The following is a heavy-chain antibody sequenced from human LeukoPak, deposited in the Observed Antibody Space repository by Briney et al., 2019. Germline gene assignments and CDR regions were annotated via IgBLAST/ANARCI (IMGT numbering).Heavy chain of an antibody. D-gene: IGHD3-22*01. V-gene: IGHV4-34*01. CDR3: ARVGVDSSGYYYVNAFDI. Sequence: SETLSLTCVITGGSFSGYYWSWIRQPPGKGLEWIGEINHSGSSNYNPSLKSRITISVDTSKNQFSLRLSSMTAADTAVYYCARVGVDSSGYYYVNAFDIWGQGTMVTVSS. CDR2: INHSGSS. CDR1: GGSFSGYY. J-gene: IGHJ3*02.